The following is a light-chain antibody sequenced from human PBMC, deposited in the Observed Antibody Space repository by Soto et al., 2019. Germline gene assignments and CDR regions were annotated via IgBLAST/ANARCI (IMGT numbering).Light chain of an antibody. CDR2: KAS. CDR1: QSINTW. CDR3: QQYQTYSQ. J-gene: IGKJ1*01. Sequence: DIQMTQSPSTLSASVGDRVTITCRASQSINTWLAWYQLKPGRAPKLLIYKASTLESGVSSRFSGSGSGTEFTLTISSLQTDDFAPYYCQQYQTYSQFGQGTKVEIK. V-gene: IGKV1-5*03.